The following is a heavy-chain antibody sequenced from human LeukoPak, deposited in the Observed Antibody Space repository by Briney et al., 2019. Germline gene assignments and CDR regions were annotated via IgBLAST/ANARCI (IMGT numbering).Heavy chain of an antibody. Sequence: GGSLRLSCAASGFTFSSYWMSWVRQAPGKGLEWVANIKQDGSEKYYVDSVKGRFTTSRDNAKNSRYLQMNSRRAEDTAVIYGARLGYSGYDAFDYWGQGTLVTVSS. V-gene: IGHV3-7*01. CDR1: GFTFSSYW. J-gene: IGHJ4*02. CDR2: IKQDGSEK. CDR3: ARLGYSGYDAFDY. D-gene: IGHD5-12*01.